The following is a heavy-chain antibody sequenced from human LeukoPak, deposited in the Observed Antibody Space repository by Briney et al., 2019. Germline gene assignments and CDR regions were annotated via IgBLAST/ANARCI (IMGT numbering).Heavy chain of an antibody. CDR2: ISGSGGST. J-gene: IGHJ3*02. CDR1: GFTFGTYA. V-gene: IGHV3-23*01. CDR3: AKGRGSGYYYGAIDI. Sequence: GGSLRLSCAASGFTFGTYAMSWVRQAPGKGLEWVSVISGSGGSTSYADSVKGRFTISRDNSENTLYLQMNSLRAEDTAVYFCAKGRGSGYYYGAIDIWGQGTMVTVSS. D-gene: IGHD3-22*01.